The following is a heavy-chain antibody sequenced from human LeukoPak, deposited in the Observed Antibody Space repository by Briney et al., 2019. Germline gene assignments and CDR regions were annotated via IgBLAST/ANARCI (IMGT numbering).Heavy chain of an antibody. CDR3: ARRVDIVATIGEYYFDY. D-gene: IGHD5-12*01. Sequence: SETLSLTCTVSGGSISSSSYYWGWIRQPPGKGLEWIGSIYYSGSTYYNPSLKSRVTISVDPSKNQFSLKLSSVTAADTAVYYCARRVDIVATIGEYYFDYWGQGTLVTVSS. CDR1: GGSISSSSYY. J-gene: IGHJ4*02. V-gene: IGHV4-39*01. CDR2: IYYSGST.